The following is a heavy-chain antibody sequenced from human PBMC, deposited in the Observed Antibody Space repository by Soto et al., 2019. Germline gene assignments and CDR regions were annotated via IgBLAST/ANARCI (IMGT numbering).Heavy chain of an antibody. CDR1: GYTFSSHY. V-gene: IGHV1-46*01. Sequence: ASVKVSCKASGYTFSSHYMQWVRQAPGQGLEWMGIINPSGGSTSYAQKFQGRVTMTRDTSTSTVYMELSSLRSDDTAVYYCARRITAAGTNWFDPWGQGTLVTVSS. J-gene: IGHJ5*02. CDR3: ARRITAAGTNWFDP. CDR2: INPSGGST. D-gene: IGHD6-13*01.